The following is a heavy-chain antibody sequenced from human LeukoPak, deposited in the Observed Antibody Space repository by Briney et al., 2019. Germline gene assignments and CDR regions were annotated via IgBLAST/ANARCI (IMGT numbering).Heavy chain of an antibody. CDR2: IYYSGST. V-gene: IGHV4-31*03. CDR1: GGSISSGGYY. D-gene: IGHD5-18*01. J-gene: IGHJ4*02. Sequence: SETLSLTCTVSGGSISSGGYYWSWIRQHPGKGLEWIGYIYYSGSTYYNPSLKSRVTISVDTSKNKFSLKLSSVTAADTAVYYCARGGGYSYGYFDYWGQGTLVTVSS. CDR3: ARGGGYSYGYFDY.